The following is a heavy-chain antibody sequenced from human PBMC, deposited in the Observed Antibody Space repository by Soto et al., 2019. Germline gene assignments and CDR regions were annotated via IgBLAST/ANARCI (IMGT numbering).Heavy chain of an antibody. D-gene: IGHD3-3*01. CDR2: ISAYNGNT. CDR1: GYTFTSYG. V-gene: IGHV1-18*01. J-gene: IGHJ6*02. CDR3: ARLTVLRFLEWLVSDYYYYGMDV. Sequence: GASVKVSCKASGYTFTSYGISWVRQAPGQGLEWMGWISAYNGNTNYAQKLQGRVTMTTDTSTSTAYMELRSLRSDDTAVYYCARLTVLRFLEWLVSDYYYYGMDVWGQGTTVTVYS.